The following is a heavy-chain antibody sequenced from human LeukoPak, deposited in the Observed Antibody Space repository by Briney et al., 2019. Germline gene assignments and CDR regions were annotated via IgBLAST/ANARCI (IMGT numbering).Heavy chain of an antibody. Sequence: GGSLRLSCEAAGFSFRDYPMGWVRRASGKRLEWVSGISAGADVIFYADPVKGRFTISRDNAKNSLYLQMNSLRAEDTAVYYCARTFIWGQGTLVTVSS. CDR2: ISAGADVI. CDR3: ARTFI. CDR1: GFSFRDYP. V-gene: IGHV3-23*01. D-gene: IGHD1/OR15-1a*01. J-gene: IGHJ4*02.